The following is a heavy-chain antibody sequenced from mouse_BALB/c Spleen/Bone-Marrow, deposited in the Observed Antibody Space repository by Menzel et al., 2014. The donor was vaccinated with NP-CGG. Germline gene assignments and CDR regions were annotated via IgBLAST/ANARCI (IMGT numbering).Heavy chain of an antibody. D-gene: IGHD1-2*01. CDR2: INPDSSTI. CDR3: ASLHYYGFFAY. Sequence: EVKLVESGGGLVQPGGSLKLSCAASGFDFSRYWMSWVRQAPGKGLGWIGEINPDSSTINYTPSLKDKFIISRDNAKNTLYLQMSKVRSEDTALYYCASLHYYGFFAYWGQGTLVTVSA. J-gene: IGHJ3*01. CDR1: GFDFSRYW. V-gene: IGHV4-1*02.